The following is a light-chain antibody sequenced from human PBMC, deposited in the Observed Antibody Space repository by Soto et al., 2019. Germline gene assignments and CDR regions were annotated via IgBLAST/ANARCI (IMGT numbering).Light chain of an antibody. J-gene: IGKJ2*01. CDR3: QHYNNWPPYT. V-gene: IGKV3-15*01. CDR2: GAS. CDR1: QRVSTN. Sequence: EIEMTQSPATLSVSPGERATLSCRASQRVSTNLAWYQQKPGQAPRLLIYGASTRATGIPARFSGSGSETEFTLTISSLQSEDFAVYYCQHYNNWPPYTFGQGTKLEIK.